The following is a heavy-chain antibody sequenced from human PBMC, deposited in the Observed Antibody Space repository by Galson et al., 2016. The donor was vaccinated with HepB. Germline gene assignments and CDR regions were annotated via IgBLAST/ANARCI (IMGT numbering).Heavy chain of an antibody. CDR3: ARANYDSEV. J-gene: IGHJ4*02. CDR2: INPINGST. CDR1: GYTFTTYY. Sequence: SVKVSCKASGYTFTTYYLHWVRQAPGQGLEWMGMINPINGSTTYAQRFQGRVTMTRDTSTSKVSMELSSLRSEDTAVYYCARANYDSEVWGQGTLVTVSS. D-gene: IGHD3-3*01. V-gene: IGHV1-46*01.